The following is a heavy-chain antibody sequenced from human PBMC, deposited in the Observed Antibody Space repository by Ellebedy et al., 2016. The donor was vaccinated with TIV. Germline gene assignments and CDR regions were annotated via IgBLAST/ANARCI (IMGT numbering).Heavy chain of an antibody. CDR1: GFTFSNYE. V-gene: IGHV3-48*03. CDR3: ARELAAAGFFDY. Sequence: GESLNISCAASGFTFSNYEMNWVRQAPGKGLEWISYISSSGMTMYYADSVKGRFTVSRDNAKNSLYLQMNSLRAEDTAVFYCARELAAAGFFDYWGQGTLVTVSS. D-gene: IGHD6-13*01. CDR2: ISSSGMTM. J-gene: IGHJ4*02.